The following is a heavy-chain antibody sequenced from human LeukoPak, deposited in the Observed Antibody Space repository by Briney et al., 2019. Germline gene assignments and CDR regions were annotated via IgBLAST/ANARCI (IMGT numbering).Heavy chain of an antibody. V-gene: IGHV5-51*01. Sequence: GESLKISCKGSGYSFTSYWISWVRQMPGKGLDWMGLIHPGDSDTRYSPSFQGQVTISVDKSITTAYLQWSSLQASDTAIYFCARVVVVTSTHWYFDLWGRGSLVTVFS. CDR2: IHPGDSDT. CDR3: ARVVVVTSTHWYFDL. J-gene: IGHJ2*01. D-gene: IGHD2-21*02. CDR1: GYSFTSYW.